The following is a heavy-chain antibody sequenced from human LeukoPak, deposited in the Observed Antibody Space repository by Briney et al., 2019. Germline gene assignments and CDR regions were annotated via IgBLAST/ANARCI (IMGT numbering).Heavy chain of an antibody. D-gene: IGHD2-15*01. J-gene: IGHJ4*02. CDR2: ISGSGGST. CDR3: VRDMFAKGGGWDNY. CDR1: GFTFNNYA. V-gene: IGHV3-23*01. Sequence: HPGGSLRLSCAASGFTFNNYAMSWVRQAPGKGLEWVSAISGSGGSTYYADSVKGRFTISRDISKNTLYLQMNSLRAEDTAVYYCVRDMFAKGGGWDNYWGQGTLVTVSS.